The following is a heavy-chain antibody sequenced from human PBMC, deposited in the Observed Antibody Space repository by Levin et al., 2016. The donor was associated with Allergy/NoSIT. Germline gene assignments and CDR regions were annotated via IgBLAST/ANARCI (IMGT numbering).Heavy chain of an antibody. CDR2: IDPSDSYT. V-gene: IGHV5-10-1*01. D-gene: IGHD3-3*01. Sequence: VRQMPGKGLEWMGRIDPSDSYTNYSPSFQGHVTISADKSISTAYLQWSSLKASDTAMYYCARHPTIFGVVVWYMDVWGKGTTVTVSS. CDR3: ARHPTIFGVVVWYMDV. J-gene: IGHJ6*03.